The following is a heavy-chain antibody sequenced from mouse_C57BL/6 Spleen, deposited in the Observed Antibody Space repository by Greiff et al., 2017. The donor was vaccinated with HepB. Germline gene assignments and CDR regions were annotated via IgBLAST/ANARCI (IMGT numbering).Heavy chain of an antibody. V-gene: IGHV1-55*01. D-gene: IGHD1-1*01. CDR2: IYPGSGST. Sequence: VQLQQPGAELVKPGASVKLSCKASGYTFTSYWITWVKQRPGQGLEWIGAIYPGSGSTNYNEKFKSKTTLTVDKSSSTAYMQLSSLTSEDSAVDYCVRRGSSFAWFAYWGQGTLVTVSA. J-gene: IGHJ3*01. CDR1: GYTFTSYW. CDR3: VRRGSSFAWFAY.